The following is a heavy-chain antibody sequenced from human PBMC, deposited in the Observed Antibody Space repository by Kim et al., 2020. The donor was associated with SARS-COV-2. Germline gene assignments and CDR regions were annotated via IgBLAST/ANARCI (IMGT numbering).Heavy chain of an antibody. V-gene: IGHV3-48*03. CDR1: GFIFSDYE. CDR3: ARPFVSGSYYRPFDP. D-gene: IGHD3-10*01. J-gene: IGHJ5*02. CDR2: ISSTGITV. Sequence: GGSLRLSCAASGFIFSDYEMNWVRQAPGKGLEWVSYISSTGITVYYADSVKGRFTISRDNAKHSLFLQMNSLRAEDTAVYYCARPFVSGSYYRPFDPWGQGTLVTVSS.